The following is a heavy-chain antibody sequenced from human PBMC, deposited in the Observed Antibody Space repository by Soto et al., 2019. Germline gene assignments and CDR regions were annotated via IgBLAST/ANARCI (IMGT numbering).Heavy chain of an antibody. V-gene: IGHV3-23*01. Sequence: EVQLLESGGGLVQPGGSLRLSCAASGFTFSSYAMSWVRQAPGKGLEWVSAISGSGGSTYYADSVKGRFTISRDNSKNTLYLQMKSLSDWDTAVDYCAGRSSCWYFDYWGQGPMVTVSS. CDR3: AGRSSCWYFDY. D-gene: IGHD6-19*01. CDR2: ISGSGGST. J-gene: IGHJ4*02. CDR1: GFTFSSYA.